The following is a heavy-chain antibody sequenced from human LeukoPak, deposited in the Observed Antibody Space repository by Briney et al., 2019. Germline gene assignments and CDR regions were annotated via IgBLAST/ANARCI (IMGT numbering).Heavy chain of an antibody. CDR1: GGSISSYY. CDR3: ARGQKYRNGYTVTELGSGYFDY. CDR2: IYTSGST. J-gene: IGHJ4*02. V-gene: IGHV4-4*07. Sequence: SETLSLTCTASGGSISSYYWSWIRQPAGKGLEWIGRIYTSGSTNYNPSLKSRVTMSVDTSKNQFSLKLSSVTAADTAVYYCARGQKYRNGYTVTELGSGYFDYWGQGTLVTVSS. D-gene: IGHD5-18*01.